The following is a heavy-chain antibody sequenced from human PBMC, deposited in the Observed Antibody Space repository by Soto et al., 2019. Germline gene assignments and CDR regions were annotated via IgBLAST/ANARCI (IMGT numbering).Heavy chain of an antibody. Sequence: QVQLVESGGGVVQPGRSLRLSCAASGFTFSSYGMHWVRQAPGKGLEWVAVISYDGSNKYYADSVKGRFTISRDNSKNSLYLQMNSLRAEDTAVYYWAKGAGHFDYWGQGTLVTVSS. CDR2: ISYDGSNK. D-gene: IGHD6-13*01. CDR3: AKGAGHFDY. CDR1: GFTFSSYG. V-gene: IGHV3-30*18. J-gene: IGHJ4*02.